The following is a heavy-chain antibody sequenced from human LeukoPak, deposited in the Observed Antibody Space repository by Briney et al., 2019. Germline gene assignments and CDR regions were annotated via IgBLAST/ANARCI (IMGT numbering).Heavy chain of an antibody. D-gene: IGHD4-23*01. CDR1: VFTFSSYA. Sequence: GGSLRLSCEASVFTFSSYAMSWVRQAPGKGLAWVSVISSSADSTYYADSVKGRFTISRDNSKNTLYLQMNNVRAEDTAVYYCAKPLEKYTYGGNFDYWGQGILVTVSS. CDR3: AKPLEKYTYGGNFDY. J-gene: IGHJ4*02. V-gene: IGHV3-23*01. CDR2: ISSSADST.